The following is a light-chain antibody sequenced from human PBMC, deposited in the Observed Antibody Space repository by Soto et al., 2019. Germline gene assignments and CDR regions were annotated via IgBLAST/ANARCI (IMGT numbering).Light chain of an antibody. CDR2: GVN. CDR1: VSDVGGYDS. J-gene: IGLJ1*01. Sequence: QSVLTEPASVSGCPGQSITISCAGTVSDVGGYDSVSWYQQHPGRAPELIIYGVNNRPSGVSNRFSASKSADTASLTISGLQAEDEANYYCCSYTTSTTYVFGTGTKVTVL. CDR3: CSYTTSTTYV. V-gene: IGLV2-14*03.